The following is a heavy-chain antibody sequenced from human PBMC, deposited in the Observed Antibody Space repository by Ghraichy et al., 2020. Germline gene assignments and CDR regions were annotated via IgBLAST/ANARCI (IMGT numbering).Heavy chain of an antibody. Sequence: SETLSLTCIVSGGSISSSSYYWGWIRQPPGKGLEWIGSIYYTGTTYYNPSLKSRVTIFVDTSINQFSLQLTSVTAADTALYYCARQGTNTTKVDPWGQGTLVTVSS. CDR1: GGSISSSSYY. CDR3: ARQGTNTTKVDP. V-gene: IGHV4-39*01. J-gene: IGHJ5*02. CDR2: IYYTGTT. D-gene: IGHD2-8*01.